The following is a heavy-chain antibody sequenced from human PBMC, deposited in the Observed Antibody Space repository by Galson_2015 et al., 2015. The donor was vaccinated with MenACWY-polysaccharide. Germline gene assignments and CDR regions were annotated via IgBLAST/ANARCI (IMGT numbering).Heavy chain of an antibody. V-gene: IGHV3-7*01. D-gene: IGHD6-19*01. CDR2: IKQVGSEK. J-gene: IGHJ4*02. CDR3: ARYHDSSGKRFDY. CDR1: GFTFSGFW. Sequence: SLRLSCAASGFTFSGFWMSWVRQAPGTGLEWVANIKQVGSEKYYVDSVKGRFTISRDNAKNSLYLQMNSLRAEDTAVYYCARYHDSSGKRFDYWGQGTLVTVSS.